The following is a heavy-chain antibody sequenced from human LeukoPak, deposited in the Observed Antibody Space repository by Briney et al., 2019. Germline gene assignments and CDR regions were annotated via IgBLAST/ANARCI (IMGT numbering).Heavy chain of an antibody. CDR1: GGPISDYY. J-gene: IGHJ5*02. D-gene: IGHD2-2*01. V-gene: IGHV4-59*01. CDR2: IFYSGST. Sequence: SETLSLTCTVSGGPISDYYWTWIRQPPGKGLEWIGHIFYSGSTNYNPSLKGRVTISVDTSKNQFSLRLSSVTAADTAVYYCARCPPSPAGILAWIDPWGQGALVTVSS. CDR3: ARCPPSPAGILAWIDP.